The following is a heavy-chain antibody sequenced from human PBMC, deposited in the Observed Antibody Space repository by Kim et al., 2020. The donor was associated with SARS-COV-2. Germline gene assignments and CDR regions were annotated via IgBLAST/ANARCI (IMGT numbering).Heavy chain of an antibody. D-gene: IGHD3-16*01. V-gene: IGHV3-11*06. CDR3: ARTGGDDPYYFDY. J-gene: IGHJ4*02. Sequence: YADAVKGRFTISRDNAKNTLYLQMNSLRAEDTTVYYCARTGGDDPYYFDYWGQGTLVTVSS.